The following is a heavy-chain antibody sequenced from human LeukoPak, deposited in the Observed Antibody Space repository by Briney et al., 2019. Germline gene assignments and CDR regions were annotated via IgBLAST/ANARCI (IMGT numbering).Heavy chain of an antibody. CDR1: GFTFSSYA. CDR3: ARDLDSSSWYILWFDP. CDR2: ISSNGGST. D-gene: IGHD6-13*01. Sequence: PGGSLRLSCSASGFTFSSYAMHWVRQAPGKGLEYVSAISSNGGSTYYADSVKGRFTISRDNSKNTLFQQMNSLRAEDTAVYYCARDLDSSSWYILWFDPWGQGTLVTVSS. V-gene: IGHV3-64*04. J-gene: IGHJ5*02.